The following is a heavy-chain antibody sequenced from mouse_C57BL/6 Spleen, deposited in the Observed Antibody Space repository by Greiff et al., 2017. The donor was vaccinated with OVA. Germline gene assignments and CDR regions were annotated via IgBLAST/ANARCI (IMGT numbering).Heavy chain of an antibody. CDR1: GFTFSDYG. CDR2: ISNLAYSI. V-gene: IGHV5-15*01. CDR3: ARHGYAMDY. J-gene: IGHJ4*01. Sequence: DVMLVESGGGLVQPGGSLKLSCAASGFTFSDYGMAWVRQAPRKGPEWVAFISNLAYSIYYADTVTGRFTISRENAKNTLYLEMSSLRSEDTAMYYCARHGYAMDYWGQGTSVTVSS.